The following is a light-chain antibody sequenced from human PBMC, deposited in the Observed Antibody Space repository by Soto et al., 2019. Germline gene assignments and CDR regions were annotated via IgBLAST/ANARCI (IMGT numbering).Light chain of an antibody. V-gene: IGLV1-40*01. CDR3: QSYDSSLSGYV. J-gene: IGLJ1*01. CDR2: GNS. Sequence: QSVLTQPPSVSGAPGQRVTISCTGSSSNIGAGYDVHWYQQLPGTAPKLLIHGNSNRPSEVPDRFSGSKSGTSASLAITGLQAEDEADYYCQSYDSSLSGYVFGTGTKLTVL. CDR1: SSNIGAGYD.